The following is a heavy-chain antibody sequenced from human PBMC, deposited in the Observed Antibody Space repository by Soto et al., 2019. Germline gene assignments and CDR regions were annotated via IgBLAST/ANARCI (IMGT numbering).Heavy chain of an antibody. J-gene: IGHJ4*02. CDR1: GFTFSSYA. V-gene: IGHV3-30-3*01. CDR2: ISYDGSNK. Sequence: QVQLVESGGGVVQPGRSLRLSCAASGFTFSSYAMHWVRQAPGKGLEWVAVISYDGSNKYYADSVKGRFTISRDNSKNTQYLQMNSLRAEDTAVYYCARGDIIAVAGTYYWGQGTLVTVSS. CDR3: ARGDIIAVAGTYY. D-gene: IGHD6-19*01.